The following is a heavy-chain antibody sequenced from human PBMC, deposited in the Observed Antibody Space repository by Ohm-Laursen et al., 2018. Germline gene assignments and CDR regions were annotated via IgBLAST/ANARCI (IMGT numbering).Heavy chain of an antibody. J-gene: IGHJ1*01. CDR3: AMDWGYFDS. CDR1: GSTSCIYC. Sequence: SLTLSFASSGSTSCIYCMTYVCHSLGKGLGKGANINQDGSEKYYVDYVKGRFNISRDNSKNSLILQLSNVRAEDTAVYYCAMDWGYFDSWGQGTLVIVSS. CDR2: INQDGSEK. V-gene: IGHV3-7*04. D-gene: IGHD3-16*01.